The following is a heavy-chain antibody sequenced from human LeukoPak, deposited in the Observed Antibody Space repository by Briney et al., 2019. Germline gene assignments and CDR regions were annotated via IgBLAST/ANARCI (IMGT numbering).Heavy chain of an antibody. CDR1: GGSFSGYY. Sequence: SETLSLTCAVYGGSFSGYYWSWIRQPPGKGLEWIGEINHSGSTNYNPSLKSRVTISVDTSKNQFSLKLSSVTAADTAVYYCARGRGYDFWSGYSGHYFDYWGLGTLVTVSS. CDR3: ARGRGYDFWSGYSGHYFDY. CDR2: INHSGST. V-gene: IGHV4-34*01. D-gene: IGHD3-3*01. J-gene: IGHJ4*02.